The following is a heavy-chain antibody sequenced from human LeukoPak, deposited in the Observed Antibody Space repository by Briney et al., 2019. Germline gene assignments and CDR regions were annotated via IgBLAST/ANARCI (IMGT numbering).Heavy chain of an antibody. V-gene: IGHV4-59*11. CDR2: VYYSGST. J-gene: IGHJ4*02. CDR1: GDSISSHY. Sequence: SSETLSLTCTVSGDSISSHYWTWIRQPPGKGLEWIGYVYYSGSTNYNPSLKSRVTISVDKSKNQFSLKLSSVTAADTAVYYCARVEGSGWYAYWGQGTLVTVSS. D-gene: IGHD6-19*01. CDR3: ARVEGSGWYAY.